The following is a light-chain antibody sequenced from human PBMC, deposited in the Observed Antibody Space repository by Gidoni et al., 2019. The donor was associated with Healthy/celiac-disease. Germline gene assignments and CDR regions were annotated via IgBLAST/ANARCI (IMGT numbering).Light chain of an antibody. V-gene: IGLV2-23*02. CDR2: EVS. CDR1: SRDVGSYNL. J-gene: IGLJ2*01. CDR3: CSYAGSSTYVV. Sequence: QSALTQPASVSGSPGQSITLSCTGTSRDVGSYNLVSWYQQHPGQAPKLMIYEVSKRPSGVSNRFSGSKSGNTASLTISGLQAEDEADYYCCSYAGSSTYVVFGGGTKLTVL.